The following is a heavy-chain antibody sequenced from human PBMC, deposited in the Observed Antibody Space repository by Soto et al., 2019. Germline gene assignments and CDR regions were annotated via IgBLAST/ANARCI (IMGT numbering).Heavy chain of an antibody. CDR1: GYSFTSYW. D-gene: IGHD4-17*01. Sequence: GEALKISCKGSGYSFTSYWIGWVRQMPGKGLEWMGIIYPGDSDTRYSPSFQGQVTISADKSISTAYLQWSSLKASDTAMYYCARPSNDYGDPDAFDIWGQGTMVTVSS. CDR3: ARPSNDYGDPDAFDI. J-gene: IGHJ3*02. V-gene: IGHV5-51*01. CDR2: IYPGDSDT.